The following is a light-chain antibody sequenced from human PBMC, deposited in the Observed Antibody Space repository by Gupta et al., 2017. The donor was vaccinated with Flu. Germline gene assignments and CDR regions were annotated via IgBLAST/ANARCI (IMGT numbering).Light chain of an antibody. J-gene: IGLJ1*01. Sequence: QSALTQPPSVSGSPGQSVTISCTGTSSDVGSYNRVSWYQQPPGTAPNLMIYEVSNRPSGVPDRFSGSKSGNTASLTISGLQAEDEADYYCSLYTSSSTSLYVFGTGTKVTVL. CDR1: SSDVGSYNR. V-gene: IGLV2-18*01. CDR3: SLYTSSSTSLYV. CDR2: EVS.